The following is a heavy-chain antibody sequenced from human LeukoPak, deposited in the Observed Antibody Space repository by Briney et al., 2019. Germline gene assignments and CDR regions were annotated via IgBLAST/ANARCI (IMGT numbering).Heavy chain of an antibody. CDR1: VFTFSSYV. D-gene: IGHD1-14*01. Sequence: PGGSLRLSCAASVFTFSSYVMSGVRQSPGRGLEGVSAIRGSGGSTFYADSVKGRFTISRDNSKNTLYLQMNSLRAEDTAVYYCANKGGSVYWYFDLWGRGTLVTVSS. CDR3: ANKGGSVYWYFDL. V-gene: IGHV3-23*01. CDR2: IRGSGGST. J-gene: IGHJ2*01.